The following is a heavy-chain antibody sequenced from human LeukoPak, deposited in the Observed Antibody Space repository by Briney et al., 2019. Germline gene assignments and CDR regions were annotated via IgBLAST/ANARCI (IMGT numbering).Heavy chain of an antibody. CDR3: ARWFYYGSGEDYGMDV. D-gene: IGHD3-10*01. CDR1: GYTFTSYD. J-gene: IGHJ6*02. V-gene: IGHV1-8*01. Sequence: ASVEVSCKASGYTFTSYDINWVRQATGQGLEWMGWMNPNSGNTGYAQKFQGRVTMTRNTSISTAYKELSSLRSEDTAVYYCARWFYYGSGEDYGMDVWGQGTTVTVSS. CDR2: MNPNSGNT.